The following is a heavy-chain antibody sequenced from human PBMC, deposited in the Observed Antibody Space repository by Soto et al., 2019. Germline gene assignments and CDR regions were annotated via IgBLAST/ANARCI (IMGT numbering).Heavy chain of an antibody. J-gene: IGHJ4*02. CDR3: TTAIAITSAKRGHCTNGVCIRN. V-gene: IGHV3-15*01. Sequence: GGSLRLSCAASGFTFSNAWMSWVRQAPGKGLEWVGRIKSKTDGGTTDYAAPVKGRLTISRDDSKNTLYLQMNSLKTEDTAVYYCTTAIAITSAKRGHCTNGVCIRNWGQGTLVTVSS. CDR1: GFTFSNAW. CDR2: IKSKTDGGTT. D-gene: IGHD2-8*01.